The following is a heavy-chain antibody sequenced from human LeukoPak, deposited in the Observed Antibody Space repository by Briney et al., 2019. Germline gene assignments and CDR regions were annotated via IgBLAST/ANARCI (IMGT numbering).Heavy chain of an antibody. CDR3: AREDHYYGSGSYQNWFDP. CDR2: INPNSGGT. D-gene: IGHD3-10*01. CDR1: GYTFTGYY. Sequence: GASVKVSCKASGYTFTGYYMHWVRQAPGQGLEWMGWINPNSGGTNYAQRFQGRVTMTRDTSISTAYMELSRLRSDDTAVYYCAREDHYYGSGSYQNWFDPWGQGTLVTVSS. J-gene: IGHJ5*02. V-gene: IGHV1-2*02.